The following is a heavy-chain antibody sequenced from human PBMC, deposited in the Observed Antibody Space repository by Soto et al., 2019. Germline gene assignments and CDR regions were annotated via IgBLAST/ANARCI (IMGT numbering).Heavy chain of an antibody. J-gene: IGHJ5*02. CDR3: AHRIGAGRYSYGWDLGLYAP. CDR2: IYWDDDK. CDR1: GFSLSTSAVG. D-gene: IGHD5-18*01. Sequence: QITLKESGPTLVKPTQTLTLTCTFSGFSLSTSAVGVGWIRQPPGKALQWLALIYWDDDKRYSPSLKSRLSITTDISKDQLVITMSTMDPVDTATYYCAHRIGAGRYSYGWDLGLYAPCGEGTMVIVSS. V-gene: IGHV2-5*02.